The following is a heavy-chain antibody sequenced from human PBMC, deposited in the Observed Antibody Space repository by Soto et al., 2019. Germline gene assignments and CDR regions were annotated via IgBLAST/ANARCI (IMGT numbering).Heavy chain of an antibody. CDR3: ARGWDYGDYETPARTSAFDI. J-gene: IGHJ3*02. Sequence: QVQLQESGPGLVKPSGTLSLTCAVSSGSIISTNWWSWVRQPPGEGLEWIGEIYHSGNTNYNPSLKSRVTISVDHSKNPSSLNLSSVTAADTAVYYCARGWDYGDYETPARTSAFDIWGQGTMVTVSS. CDR2: IYHSGNT. V-gene: IGHV4-4*02. CDR1: SGSIISTNW. D-gene: IGHD4-17*01.